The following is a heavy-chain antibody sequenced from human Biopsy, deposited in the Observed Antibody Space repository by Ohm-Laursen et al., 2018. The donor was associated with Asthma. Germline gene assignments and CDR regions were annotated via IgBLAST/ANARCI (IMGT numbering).Heavy chain of an antibody. Sequence: SLRLSCSASGFTFSGYSMNWVRQAPGKGLEWVSYISSSSTIYYADSVKGRFTISRDNAKNSLYLQMNSLRDEDTAVYYRARFKRGYSYGYAGVFDYWGQGTLVTVSS. CDR3: ARFKRGYSYGYAGVFDY. CDR1: GFTFSGYS. J-gene: IGHJ4*02. D-gene: IGHD5-18*01. CDR2: ISSSSTI. V-gene: IGHV3-48*02.